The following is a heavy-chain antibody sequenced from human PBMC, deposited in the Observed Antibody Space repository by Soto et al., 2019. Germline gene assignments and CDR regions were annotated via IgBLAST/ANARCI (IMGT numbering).Heavy chain of an antibody. Sequence: PVGSLRLSCAASGFTFSDYYMSRIRQAPGKGLEWVSYISGSSSHTNYADSVKGRFTISRDNAKNSLYLQMNSLRAEDTAVYYCAKEVPGAINWFDPWGQGTLVTVSS. CDR2: ISGSSSHT. D-gene: IGHD2-2*02. V-gene: IGHV3-11*06. J-gene: IGHJ5*02. CDR3: AKEVPGAINWFDP. CDR1: GFTFSDYY.